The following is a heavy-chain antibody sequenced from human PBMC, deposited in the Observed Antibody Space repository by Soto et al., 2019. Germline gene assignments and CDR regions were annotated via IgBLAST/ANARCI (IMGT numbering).Heavy chain of an antibody. D-gene: IGHD1-1*01. CDR3: TRSTTVGTPPSDH. V-gene: IGHV1-18*04. J-gene: IGHJ4*02. Sequence: ASVKVSCKPSGYMFPSYGISWVRQAPGQGLEWMGWISTYNGNTKYAQGLQGRVTMTTDTSTTTAYMELRSLRSDDTAVYYCTRSTTVGTPPSDHWGQGTLVTVSS. CDR1: GYMFPSYG. CDR2: ISTYNGNT.